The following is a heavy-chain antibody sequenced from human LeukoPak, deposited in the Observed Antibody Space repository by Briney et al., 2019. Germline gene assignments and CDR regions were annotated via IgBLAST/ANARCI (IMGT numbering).Heavy chain of an antibody. D-gene: IGHD3-16*01. CDR2: IWYDGGNK. J-gene: IGHJ6*02. CDR3: ARVNTNYYVPVNYGMDV. V-gene: IGHV3-33*01. Sequence: GRSLRLSCAASGFTFNSYGMHWVRQAPGKGLEWVALIWYDGGNKYYADSVKGRFTISRDNSQNTLYLQMNNLRAEDTAVYYCARVNTNYYVPVNYGMDVWGQGTTVTVSS. CDR1: GFTFNSYG.